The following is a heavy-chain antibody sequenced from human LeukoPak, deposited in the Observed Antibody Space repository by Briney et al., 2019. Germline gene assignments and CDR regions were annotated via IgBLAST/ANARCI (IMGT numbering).Heavy chain of an antibody. CDR3: ARDYYPDYDSWSGSENWFDP. CDR2: INPNSGGT. D-gene: IGHD3-3*01. Sequence: ASVKVSCKASGYTFTGYYMHWVRQAPGQGLEWMGWINPNSGGTNYAQKFQGRVTMTRDTSISTAYMELSRLRSDDTAVYYCARDYYPDYDSWSGSENWFDPWGQGTLVTVSS. V-gene: IGHV1-2*02. CDR1: GYTFTGYY. J-gene: IGHJ5*02.